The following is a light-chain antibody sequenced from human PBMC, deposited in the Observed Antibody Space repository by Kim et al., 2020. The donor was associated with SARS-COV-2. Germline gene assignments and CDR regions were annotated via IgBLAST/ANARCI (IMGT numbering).Light chain of an antibody. CDR2: QDS. Sequence: VSPGQTASITCSGDKLGDKYVCWDQKKPGQSPVLVIYQDSKRAAGIPERFSGYNSGNTATLTISGTQAMDEADYYCQAWDSSTVVVGGGTKVTVL. J-gene: IGLJ2*01. CDR3: QAWDSSTVV. CDR1: KLGDKY. V-gene: IGLV3-1*01.